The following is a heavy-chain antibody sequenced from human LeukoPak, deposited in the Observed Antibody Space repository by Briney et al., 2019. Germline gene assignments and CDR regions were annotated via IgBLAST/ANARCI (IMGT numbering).Heavy chain of an antibody. D-gene: IGHD3-10*01. V-gene: IGHV5-51*01. CDR2: IYPGDSDT. Sequence: GESLKISCKGSGYSFTSYWIGWVRQMPGKGLEWMGIIYPGDSDTRYSPSFQGHVTISADKSISTAYLQWSSLEASDTAMYYCASPGPLFRGGLDYWGQGTLVTVSS. J-gene: IGHJ4*02. CDR3: ASPGPLFRGGLDY. CDR1: GYSFTSYW.